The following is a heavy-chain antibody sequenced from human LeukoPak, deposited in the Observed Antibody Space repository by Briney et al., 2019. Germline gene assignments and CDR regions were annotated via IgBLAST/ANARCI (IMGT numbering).Heavy chain of an antibody. Sequence: SVKVSCRASGGTFSSYAISWVRQAPGQGLEWMGRIIPILGIANYAQKFQGRVTITADKSTSTAYMELSSLRSEDTAVYYCASEGRSNDYWGQGTLVTVSS. CDR2: IIPILGIA. D-gene: IGHD3-3*01. V-gene: IGHV1-69*04. J-gene: IGHJ4*02. CDR1: GGTFSSYA. CDR3: ASEGRSNDY.